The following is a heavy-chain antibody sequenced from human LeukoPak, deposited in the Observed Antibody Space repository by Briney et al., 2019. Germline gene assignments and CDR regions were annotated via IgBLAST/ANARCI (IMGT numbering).Heavy chain of an antibody. CDR2: ISSSSSYI. D-gene: IGHD3-10*01. Sequence: PGGSLRLSCAASGFTFSSYSMNWVRQAPGKGLEWVSSISSSSSYIYYADSVKGRFTISRDNAKNSLYLQMNSLRAEDTAVYYCARPQKAWFGEYILKYYYCYGMDVWGQGTTVTVSS. V-gene: IGHV3-21*01. J-gene: IGHJ6*02. CDR3: ARPQKAWFGEYILKYYYCYGMDV. CDR1: GFTFSSYS.